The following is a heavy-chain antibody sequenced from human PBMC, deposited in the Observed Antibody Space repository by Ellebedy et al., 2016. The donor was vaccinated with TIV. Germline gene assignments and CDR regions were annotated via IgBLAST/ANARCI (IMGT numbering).Heavy chain of an antibody. Sequence: AASVTVSCKTSGYTFTTHGVSWVRQAPGQGLQLMGWVSGYNGNTQYAQKFQGRVTMTTDTSTTTAYMELRSLRSDDTAVYYCARDPGSWLTDYWGQGTLVTVSS. CDR2: VSGYNGNT. CDR1: GYTFTTHG. J-gene: IGHJ4*02. D-gene: IGHD6-13*01. CDR3: ARDPGSWLTDY. V-gene: IGHV1-18*04.